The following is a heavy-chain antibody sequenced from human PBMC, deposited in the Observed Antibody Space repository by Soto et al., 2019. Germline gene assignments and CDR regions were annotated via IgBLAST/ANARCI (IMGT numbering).Heavy chain of an antibody. Sequence: GDSLKISWKGYGYSFTSGLIGWVRQMPGKGLEWMGIIYPGDSDTRYSPSFQGQVTISADKSISTAYLQWSSLKASDTAMYYCARHSYYDILTGYYRNYYYYGMDVWGQGTTVTVSS. CDR2: IYPGDSDT. J-gene: IGHJ6*02. CDR3: ARHSYYDILTGYYRNYYYYGMDV. D-gene: IGHD3-9*01. V-gene: IGHV5-51*01. CDR1: GYSFTSGL.